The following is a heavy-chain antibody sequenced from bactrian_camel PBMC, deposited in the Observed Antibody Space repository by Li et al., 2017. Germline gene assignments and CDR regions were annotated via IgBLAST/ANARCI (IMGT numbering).Heavy chain of an antibody. CDR3: AAGGVPRERLNGEKWTFACYDYKY. CDR1: GDAHVRDC. D-gene: IGHD7*01. J-gene: IGHJ4*01. V-gene: IGHV3S55*01. CDR2: IFRGRSGDT. Sequence: HVQLVESGGGSVQAGGSLTLKCAASGDAHVRDCMGWFRQAPGKEREGVAGIFRGRSGDTYYADSVKGRFTISRDNAKSTVYLQMNDLRPEDTAMYYCAAGGVPRERLNGEKWTFACYDYKYWGQGTQVTVS.